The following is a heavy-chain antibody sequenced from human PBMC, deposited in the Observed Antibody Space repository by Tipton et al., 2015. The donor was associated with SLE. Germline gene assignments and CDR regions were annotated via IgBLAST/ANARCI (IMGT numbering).Heavy chain of an antibody. CDR3: VSALTSVAY. CDR1: GYTFTGFY. D-gene: IGHD2-2*01. Sequence: QLVQSGAEVKKPGASVKVSCKASGYTFTGFYIHWVRQAPGQGLEWVGWINPSSGGTDFAQKFQGRVTMTRDTSINTIYMELNRLRYDDTAVYYCVSALTSVAYWGQGTLVSVSS. V-gene: IGHV1-2*02. J-gene: IGHJ4*02. CDR2: INPSSGGT.